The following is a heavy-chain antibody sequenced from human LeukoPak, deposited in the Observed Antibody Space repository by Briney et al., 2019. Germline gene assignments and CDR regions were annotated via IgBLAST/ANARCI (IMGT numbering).Heavy chain of an antibody. Sequence: SETLSLTCTVSAGPISSYYWSWIRQPPGKGLEWIGCVHSGSTNYNPSLQTRVTISVDTSKHPLSVKLSSVTAADTAVYYCARAPYSSSWMYFDSWGQGALVTVSS. CDR1: AGPISSYY. J-gene: IGHJ4*02. D-gene: IGHD6-13*01. V-gene: IGHV4-59*01. CDR3: ARAPYSSSWMYFDS. CDR2: VHSGST.